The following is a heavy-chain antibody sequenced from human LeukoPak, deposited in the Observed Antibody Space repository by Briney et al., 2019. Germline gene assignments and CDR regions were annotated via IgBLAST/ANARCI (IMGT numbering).Heavy chain of an antibody. CDR3: ARLSVSPNDAFDI. V-gene: IGHV3-23*01. D-gene: IGHD2-21*02. Sequence: GGSLRLSCAASGFTFSSYAMSWVRQAPGKGLEWVSAFSGSGGSTYYADSMKGRFTISRDNSKNTLYLQLNSLRAEDTAVYYCARLSVSPNDAFDIWGQGTMVAVSS. J-gene: IGHJ3*02. CDR1: GFTFSSYA. CDR2: FSGSGGST.